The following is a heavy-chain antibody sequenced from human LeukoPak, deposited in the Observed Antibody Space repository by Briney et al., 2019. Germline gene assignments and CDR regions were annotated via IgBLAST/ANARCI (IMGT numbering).Heavy chain of an antibody. CDR1: GFTFSNHA. D-gene: IGHD6-19*01. CDR3: AARAALAGTGGVNFDC. CDR2: ISGGGGSSA. Sequence: GGSLRLSCAASGFTFSNHAMSWVRQAPGKGLEWVSSISGGGGSSAYYADSVKGRFTISRDNSKNTLYLQMNSLRADDTAVYFCAARAALAGTGGVNFDCWGQGTLVTVSS. V-gene: IGHV3-23*01. J-gene: IGHJ4*02.